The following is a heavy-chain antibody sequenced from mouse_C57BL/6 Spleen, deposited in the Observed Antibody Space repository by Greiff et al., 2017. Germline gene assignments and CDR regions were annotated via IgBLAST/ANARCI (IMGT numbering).Heavy chain of an antibody. CDR1: GFTFSSYA. D-gene: IGHD2-1*01. CDR2: ISSGGDYI. CDR3: TREGNYVGAMDY. J-gene: IGHJ4*01. Sequence: EVMLVESGEGLVKPGGSLKLSCAASGFTFSSYAMSWVRQTPEKRLEWVAYISSGGDYIYYADTVKGRFTISRDNARNTLYLQMSSLKSEDTAMYYCTREGNYVGAMDYWGQGTSVTVAS. V-gene: IGHV5-9-1*02.